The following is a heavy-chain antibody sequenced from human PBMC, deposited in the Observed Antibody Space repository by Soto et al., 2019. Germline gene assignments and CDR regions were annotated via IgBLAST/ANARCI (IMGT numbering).Heavy chain of an antibody. Sequence: GALRLSFAPSGFTFSSYSLSLGPPAPGKGLEWVAAISGSGGSTYYADSVKGRFTISRDNSKNTLYLQMNSLRAEDTAVYYCAKDQGRQWLVLDAFDIWGQGTMVTVSS. CDR3: AKDQGRQWLVLDAFDI. CDR2: ISGSGGST. V-gene: IGHV3-23*01. D-gene: IGHD6-19*01. J-gene: IGHJ3*02. CDR1: GFTFSSYS.